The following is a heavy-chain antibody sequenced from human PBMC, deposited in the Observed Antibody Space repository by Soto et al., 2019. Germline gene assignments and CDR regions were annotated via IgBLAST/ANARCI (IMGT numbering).Heavy chain of an antibody. V-gene: IGHV4-38-2*01. J-gene: IGHJ5*02. CDR1: GYSISSGYY. CDR3: ARVGVIAARDPGNWFDP. D-gene: IGHD2-15*01. Sequence: SETLSLTCAVSGYSISSGYYWGLIRQPPGKGLEWIGNIYHSGSSYYNPSLKSRVTISVDTSKNQFSLKLSSVTAADTAVYYCARVGVIAARDPGNWFDPWGQGTLVTVSS. CDR2: IYHSGSS.